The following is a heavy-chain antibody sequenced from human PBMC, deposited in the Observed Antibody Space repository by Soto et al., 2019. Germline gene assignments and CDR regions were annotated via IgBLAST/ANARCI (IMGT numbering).Heavy chain of an antibody. CDR1: GFSVTNNY. V-gene: IGHV3-66*01. CDR3: ASVPGTPCYPCRVPSFDY. D-gene: IGHD2-15*01. J-gene: IGHJ4*02. CDR2: IDIGGNT. Sequence: EVQVVESGGGLVQPGGSLRLSCAASGFSVTNNYMNWVRQAPGKGLEWVSIIDIGGNTYYADSVKDRLTSSRDHSRNTRYLPMDSPRADDSAVYFCASVPGTPCYPCRVPSFDYWGPGTLVTFSP.